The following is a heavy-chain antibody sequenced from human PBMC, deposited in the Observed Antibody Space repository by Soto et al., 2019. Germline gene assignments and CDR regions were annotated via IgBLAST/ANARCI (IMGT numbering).Heavy chain of an antibody. Sequence: GGSLRLSCAASGFTFSSYEMNWVRQAPGKGLEWVSYISSSGSTIYYADSVKGRFTISRDNAKNSLYLQMNSLRAEDTAVYYCARKEVGAIDYYGMDVWGQGTTVTVSS. CDR1: GFTFSSYE. V-gene: IGHV3-48*03. J-gene: IGHJ6*02. D-gene: IGHD1-26*01. CDR2: ISSSGSTI. CDR3: ARKEVGAIDYYGMDV.